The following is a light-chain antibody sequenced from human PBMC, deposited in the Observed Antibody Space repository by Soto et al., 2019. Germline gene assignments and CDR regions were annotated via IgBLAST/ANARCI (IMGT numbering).Light chain of an antibody. CDR1: SSDVGGYNY. CDR3: SSYTSSSTRV. V-gene: IGLV2-14*01. CDR2: EVS. Sequence: QSALTQPASVSGSPGQSITISCSETSSDVGGYNYVSWYQQHPGKAPKLMIYEVSNRPSGVSNRFSGSKSGNTASLTISGLQSEDEADHYCSSYTSSSTRVFGGGTKLTVL. J-gene: IGLJ3*02.